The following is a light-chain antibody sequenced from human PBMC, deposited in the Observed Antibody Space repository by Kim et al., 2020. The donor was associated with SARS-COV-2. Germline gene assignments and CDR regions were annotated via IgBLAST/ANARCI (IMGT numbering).Light chain of an antibody. J-gene: IGLJ1*01. Sequence: GQSITISCTGTSGDVGGYNYVSWYQQQSGKAPKLMIYDVSKRPSGVSNRFSGSKSGNTASLTISGLQAEDEADYYCSSYRSSSTFVFGTGTKVTVL. CDR2: DVS. CDR1: SGDVGGYNY. CDR3: SSYRSSSTFV. V-gene: IGLV2-14*04.